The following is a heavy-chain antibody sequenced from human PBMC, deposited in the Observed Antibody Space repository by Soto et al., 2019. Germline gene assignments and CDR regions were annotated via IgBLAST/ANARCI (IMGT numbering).Heavy chain of an antibody. Sequence: SETLSLTCTVSGGSISSSSYYWGWIRQPPGKGLEWIGSIYYSGSTYYNPSLKSRVTISVDTSKNQFSLKLSSVTAADTAVYYCARHVFGGRFLEWLLVSSWFDPGGQGTLVTVS. D-gene: IGHD3-3*01. CDR1: GGSISSSSYY. CDR2: IYYSGST. V-gene: IGHV4-39*01. CDR3: ARHVFGGRFLEWLLVSSWFDP. J-gene: IGHJ5*02.